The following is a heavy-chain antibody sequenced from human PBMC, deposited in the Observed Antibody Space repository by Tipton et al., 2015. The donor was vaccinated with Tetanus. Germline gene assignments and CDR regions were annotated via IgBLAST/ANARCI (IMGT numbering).Heavy chain of an antibody. V-gene: IGHV4-34*01. CDR2: INEGGST. CDR1: GGSLSDYY. D-gene: IGHD3-16*01. J-gene: IGHJ3*01. CDR3: ARWIGVIPVTGNDAFDV. Sequence: TLSLTCAVSGGSLSDYYWSWIRQSPATGLEWIGEINEGGSTNYNPSLESRVSISVDTSKHRFSLKVNSVIAADTATYYCARWIGVIPVTGNDAFDVWGPGAMVTVSS.